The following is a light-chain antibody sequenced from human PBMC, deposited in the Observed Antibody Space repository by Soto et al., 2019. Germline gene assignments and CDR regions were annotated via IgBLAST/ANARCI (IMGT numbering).Light chain of an antibody. CDR1: PSVGSN. V-gene: IGKV3-15*01. Sequence: EIVMTQSPATLSVSPGERATLSCRASPSVGSNLAWYQQRPGQAPSLLLFGASSRATGIPARFTGSGSGTDFTLTINSLQSEDFAVYYCQHYTNWPLTFGGGTKVEIK. CDR2: GAS. J-gene: IGKJ4*01. CDR3: QHYTNWPLT.